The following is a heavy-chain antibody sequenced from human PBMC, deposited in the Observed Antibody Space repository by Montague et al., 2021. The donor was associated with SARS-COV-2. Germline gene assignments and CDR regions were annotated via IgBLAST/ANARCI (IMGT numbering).Heavy chain of an antibody. Sequence: SETLSLTCTVSGGSISSSSYYWGWIRQPPGKGLEWIGSIYYTGSTYYNSSLKSRVTISVDTSKNQFSLKLSSVTAADTAVYYCARDTRIAMLVVVTRYGLDVWGQGTTVTVSS. CDR2: IYYTGST. CDR1: GGSISSSSYY. V-gene: IGHV4-39*07. J-gene: IGHJ6*02. D-gene: IGHD3-22*01. CDR3: ARDTRIAMLVVVTRYGLDV.